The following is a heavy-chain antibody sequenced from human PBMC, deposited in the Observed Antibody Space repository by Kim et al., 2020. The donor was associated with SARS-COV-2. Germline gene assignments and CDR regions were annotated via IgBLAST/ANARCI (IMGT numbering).Heavy chain of an antibody. D-gene: IGHD1-7*01. CDR3: VRANYWAFDF. J-gene: IGHJ3*01. CDR1: GFTLSLYS. Sequence: GGSLRLSCATSGFTLSLYSMNWVRQAPGKGLEWVSHISDVSTTTKYADSVKGRFTISRDNTKNSLYLQMNGLRAEDTAVYYCVRANYWAFDFCGHGAVVT. CDR2: ISDVSTTT. V-gene: IGHV3-48*01.